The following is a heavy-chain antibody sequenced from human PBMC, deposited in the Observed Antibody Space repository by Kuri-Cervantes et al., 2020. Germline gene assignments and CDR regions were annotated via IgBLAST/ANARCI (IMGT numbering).Heavy chain of an antibody. V-gene: IGHV3-30*19. CDR3: ARGLYGDYALDY. CDR2: ISYDGSNK. D-gene: IGHD4-17*01. Sequence: GESLKISCAASGFTFSSYGIHWVRQAPGKGLEWVAVISYDGSNKYCADSVKGRFTISRDNSKNTLYLQMNSLRAEDTAVYYCARGLYGDYALDYWGQGTLVTVSS. J-gene: IGHJ4*02. CDR1: GFTFSSYG.